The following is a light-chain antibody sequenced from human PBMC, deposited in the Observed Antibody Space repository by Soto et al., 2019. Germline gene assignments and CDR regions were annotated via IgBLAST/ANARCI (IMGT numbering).Light chain of an antibody. CDR3: LLSYSGARPV. CDR2: DTS. V-gene: IGLV7-46*01. Sequence: QAVVTQEPSLTVSPGGTVTLTCGSSTGAVTSGHYPYWFQQKPGQAPRTLIYDTSNKPSWTPARFSGSLLGGKAALTLSGAQPEDEAEYYWLLSYSGARPVFGGGTKVTVL. J-gene: IGLJ2*01. CDR1: TGAVTSGHY.